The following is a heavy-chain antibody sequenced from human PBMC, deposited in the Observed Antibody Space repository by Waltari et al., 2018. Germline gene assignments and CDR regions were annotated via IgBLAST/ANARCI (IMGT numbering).Heavy chain of an antibody. CDR1: GFTFSSYS. J-gene: IGHJ2*01. D-gene: IGHD6-6*01. Sequence: EVQLVESGGGLVQPGGSLRLSCAASGFTFSSYSMNWVRQAPGKGLEWVSYIISSRCTLYYADSVKGRFTFSRDNAKNSLYLQMNSLRAEDTAVYYCARGPSPIAAPSGWYFDLWGRGTLVTVSS. V-gene: IGHV3-48*04. CDR3: ARGPSPIAAPSGWYFDL. CDR2: IISSRCTL.